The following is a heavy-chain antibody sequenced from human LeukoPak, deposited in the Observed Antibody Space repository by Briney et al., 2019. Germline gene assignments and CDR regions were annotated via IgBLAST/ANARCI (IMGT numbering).Heavy chain of an antibody. V-gene: IGHV4-61*02. J-gene: IGHJ4*02. CDR1: GGPISSGSYF. CDR2: IYTSGST. D-gene: IGHD6-13*01. CDR3: ATRGSWDRPFDY. Sequence: SQTLSLTCTVSGGPISSGSYFWSWIRQPAGKGLEWIGRIYTSGSTNYNPSLNSRVTISVDTSKNQFSLKLSSVTAADTAVYYCATRGSWDRPFDYWGQGTLVTVSS.